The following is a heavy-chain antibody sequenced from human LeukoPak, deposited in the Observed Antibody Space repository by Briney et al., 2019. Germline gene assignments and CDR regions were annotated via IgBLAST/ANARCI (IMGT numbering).Heavy chain of an antibody. CDR1: GFTFSSYG. D-gene: IGHD3-10*01. Sequence: GGSLRLSCAASGFTFSSYGMHWVRQAPGKGLEWVAVIWYDGSNKYYADSVKGRFTISRDNSKNTLYLQMNSLRAEDTAVYYCARDRPKIWFGELFYKGPLDYWGQGTLVTVSS. V-gene: IGHV3-33*01. CDR2: IWYDGSNK. J-gene: IGHJ4*02. CDR3: ARDRPKIWFGELFYKGPLDY.